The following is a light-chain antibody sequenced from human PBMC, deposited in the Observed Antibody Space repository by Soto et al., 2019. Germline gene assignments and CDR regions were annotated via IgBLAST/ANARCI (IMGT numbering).Light chain of an antibody. Sequence: QSVLTQPASVSGSPGQSITISCTGTSSDVGAYNYVSWYQQYPGKAPKLMIYGVTNRPSGVSNRFSGSKTGSTASLTISGLPAEDEADYYCFSHRGGDSHVFGTGTKGTVL. CDR2: GVT. V-gene: IGLV2-14*01. J-gene: IGLJ1*01. CDR3: FSHRGGDSHV. CDR1: SSDVGAYNY.